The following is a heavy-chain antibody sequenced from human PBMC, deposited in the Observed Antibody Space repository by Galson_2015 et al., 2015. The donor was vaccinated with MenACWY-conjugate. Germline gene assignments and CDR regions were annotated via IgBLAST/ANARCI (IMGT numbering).Heavy chain of an antibody. Sequence: SLRLSCAASGFTFSSNWMHWVRQPPGKGLVWVSCVNSDGSSTSYADSVEGRFTISRDNAKNTLYLQMNSLRAEDTAVYYCARGKNTIFRGLKDVWGQGTTVTVSS. D-gene: IGHD3-10*01. V-gene: IGHV3-74*01. J-gene: IGHJ6*02. CDR3: ARGKNTIFRGLKDV. CDR2: VNSDGSST. CDR1: GFTFSSNW.